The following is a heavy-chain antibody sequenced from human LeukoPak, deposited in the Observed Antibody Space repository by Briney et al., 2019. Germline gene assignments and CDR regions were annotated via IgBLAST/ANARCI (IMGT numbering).Heavy chain of an antibody. V-gene: IGHV4-59*08. J-gene: IGHJ4*02. Sequence: SETLSLTCTVSGGSISSYYWSWIRQPPGKGLEWIGYIYYSGSTHYNPSLKSRVTISVDTSKNQFSLKLSSVTAADTAVYYCARSNTAGYSSGWYLFDYWGQGTLVTVSS. CDR3: ARSNTAGYSSGWYLFDY. CDR1: GGSISSYY. CDR2: IYYSGST. D-gene: IGHD6-19*01.